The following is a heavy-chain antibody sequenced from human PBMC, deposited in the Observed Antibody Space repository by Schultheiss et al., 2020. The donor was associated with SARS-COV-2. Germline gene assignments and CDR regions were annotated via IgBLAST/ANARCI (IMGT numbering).Heavy chain of an antibody. CDR2: IHNSGIT. J-gene: IGHJ4*02. D-gene: IGHD3-10*01. Sequence: SQTLSLTCTVSGGSISSYYWNWIRQSAGKGLEWIGRIHNSGITNYNPSLKSRLTMSIDTSKNQFSLNLKSMTPADTAVYYCTGGGWLSDYWGQGTLVTVSS. V-gene: IGHV4-4*07. CDR1: GGSISSYY. CDR3: TGGGWLSDY.